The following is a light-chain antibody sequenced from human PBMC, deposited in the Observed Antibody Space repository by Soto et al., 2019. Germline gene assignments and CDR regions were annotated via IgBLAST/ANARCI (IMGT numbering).Light chain of an antibody. CDR1: QSVNNN. Sequence: EIVMTQSPATLSVSPGERATLSCRASQSVNNNLAWYQQKPGQAPRLLIYDASTRATGIPARFSGSGSGTDFTLTISSLQSEDFAVYYCQQYNNWPLTFGGGTKVDI. J-gene: IGKJ4*02. CDR2: DAS. V-gene: IGKV3-15*01. CDR3: QQYNNWPLT.